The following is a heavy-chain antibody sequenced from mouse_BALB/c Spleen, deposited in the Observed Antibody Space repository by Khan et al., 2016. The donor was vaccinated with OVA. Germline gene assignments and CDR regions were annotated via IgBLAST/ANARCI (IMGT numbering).Heavy chain of an antibody. D-gene: IGHD6-1*01. CDR3: AGRSGHAPMDY. CDR2: ISSCGSYP. CDR1: GFTFSSFG. J-gene: IGHJ4*01. V-gene: IGHV5-6*02. Sequence: EVELVESGGALVKPGGSLKLSCAAAGFTFSSFGMSWVRQTPDKRLEWVASISSCGSYPNYTDSLKGRFTISRDNSKNTLYLQMSSLRSEEAAMYYCAGRSGHAPMDYWGQGTSVTVSA.